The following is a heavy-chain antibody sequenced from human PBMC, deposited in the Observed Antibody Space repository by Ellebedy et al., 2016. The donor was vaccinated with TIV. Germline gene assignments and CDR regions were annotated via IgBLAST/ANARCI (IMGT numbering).Heavy chain of an antibody. V-gene: IGHV1-18*01. D-gene: IGHD6-13*01. J-gene: IGHJ6*02. CDR2: ISAYNGNT. CDR1: GYTFTSYG. Sequence: ASVKVSCKASGYTFTSYGISWVRQAPGQGLEWMGWISAYNGNTNYAQKLQGRVTMTTDTSTSTAYMELRSLRSDDTAVYYCARDVSSSWYEGYYGMDVWGQGTTVTVSS. CDR3: ARDVSSSWYEGYYGMDV.